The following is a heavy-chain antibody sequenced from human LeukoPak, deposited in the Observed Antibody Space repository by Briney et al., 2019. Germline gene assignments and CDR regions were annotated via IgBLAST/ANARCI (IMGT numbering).Heavy chain of an antibody. CDR2: ISGSGGGT. D-gene: IGHD3-22*01. CDR1: GITLSNYG. Sequence: GGSLRLSCVVSGITLSNYGMSWVRQAPGKGLEWVAGISGSGGGTKYADSVKGRFTISRDNRKNTLYLQMNSLRAEDTAMYFCAKRGVVIRVILVGFHKEAYYFDSWGQGALVTVSS. V-gene: IGHV3-23*01. CDR3: AKRGVVIRVILVGFHKEAYYFDS. J-gene: IGHJ4*02.